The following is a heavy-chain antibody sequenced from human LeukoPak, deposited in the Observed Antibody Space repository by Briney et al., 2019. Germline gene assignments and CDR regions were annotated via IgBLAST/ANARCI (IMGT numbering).Heavy chain of an antibody. CDR2: ISAYNGNT. V-gene: IGHV1-18*01. CDR1: RYTFTSYG. Sequence: GTSVKVSFKASRYTFTSYGISWVRQAPGQGLEWLGWISAYNGNTNYAQKLQGRVTMTTDTSTSTAYMELRSLRSDDTAVYYCARDMYYYDSSGYYTSHDYWGQGTLVTVSS. CDR3: ARDMYYYDSSGYYTSHDY. D-gene: IGHD3-22*01. J-gene: IGHJ4*02.